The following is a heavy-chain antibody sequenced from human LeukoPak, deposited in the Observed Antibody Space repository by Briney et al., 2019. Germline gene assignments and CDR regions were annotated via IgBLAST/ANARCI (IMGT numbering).Heavy chain of an antibody. Sequence: GASVKVSCKASGGTFSSYAISWVRQAPGQGLEWMGGIIPIFGTANYAQKFQGRVTITADKSTSTAYMELSSLRSEDTAVYYCARVRGDYDFWSGLAYYYYMDVWGKGTTVTVSS. D-gene: IGHD3-3*01. J-gene: IGHJ6*03. CDR2: IIPIFGTA. CDR1: GGTFSSYA. CDR3: ARVRGDYDFWSGLAYYYYMDV. V-gene: IGHV1-69*06.